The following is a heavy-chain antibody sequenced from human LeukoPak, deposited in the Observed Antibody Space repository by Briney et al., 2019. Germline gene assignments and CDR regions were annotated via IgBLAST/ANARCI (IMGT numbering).Heavy chain of an antibody. CDR3: ARDACSSTSCYAPEDNWFDP. V-gene: IGHV4-59*11. J-gene: IGHJ5*02. CDR1: GGSISSHY. D-gene: IGHD2-2*01. Sequence: SETLSLTCTVSGGSISSHYWSWIRQPPGKGLEWIGYIYYSGSTNYNPSLKSRVTISVDTSKNQFSLKLSSVTAADTAVYYCARDACSSTSCYAPEDNWFDPWGQGTLVTVSS. CDR2: IYYSGST.